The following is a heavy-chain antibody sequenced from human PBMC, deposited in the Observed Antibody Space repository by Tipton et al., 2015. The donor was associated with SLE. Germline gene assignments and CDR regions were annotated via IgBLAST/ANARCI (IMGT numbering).Heavy chain of an antibody. Sequence: SLRLSCAASGFTFDDYAMHWVRQAPGKGLEWISSISSSSNFIYYADSMEGRFTISRDNAKNSLFLQMNSLTAEDTALYFCARVVPPDYLDYWGQGTLVTVSS. CDR1: GFTFDDYA. V-gene: IGHV3-21*03. CDR2: ISSSSNFI. CDR3: ARVVPPDYLDY. J-gene: IGHJ4*02. D-gene: IGHD4/OR15-4a*01.